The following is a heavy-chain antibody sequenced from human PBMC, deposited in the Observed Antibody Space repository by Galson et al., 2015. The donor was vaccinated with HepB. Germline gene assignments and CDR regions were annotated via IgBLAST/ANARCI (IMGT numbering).Heavy chain of an antibody. Sequence: SEARSLTCTVSANSFSLYFWSWIRQHAGECLEWLGRLYNNGSTNYNPTLKSLVTMSGDKSKNQFSLKLSSVTAADTAEDFCARDRGTVTTIEGYYFDYWGQGALVSVSS. J-gene: IGHJ4*02. D-gene: IGHD4-17*01. V-gene: IGHV4-4*07. CDR2: LYNNGST. CDR1: ANSFSLYF. CDR3: ARDRGTVTTIEGYYFDY.